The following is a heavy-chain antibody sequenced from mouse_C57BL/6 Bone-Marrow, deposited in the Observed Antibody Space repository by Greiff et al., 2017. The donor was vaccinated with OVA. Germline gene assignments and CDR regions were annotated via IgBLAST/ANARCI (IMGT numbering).Heavy chain of an antibody. CDR2: INPGSGST. D-gene: IGHD1-1*01. V-gene: IGHV1-54*01. CDR3: ASDYDSSPPYWYFDV. J-gene: IGHJ1*03. CDR1: GYAFTNYL. Sequence: VQLQQSGAELVRPGTSVKVSCKASGYAFTNYLIEWVKQRPGQGLEWIGVINPGSGSTNYNEKFKGKATLTVDKSSSTAYMQLSSLTSEDSAVYFCASDYDSSPPYWYFDVWGTGTTVTVSS.